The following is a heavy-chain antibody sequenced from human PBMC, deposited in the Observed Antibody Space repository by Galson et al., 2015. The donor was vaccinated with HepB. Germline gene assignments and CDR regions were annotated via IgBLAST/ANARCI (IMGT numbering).Heavy chain of an antibody. CDR3: ARDGRYCCSTSCPGGAFDI. J-gene: IGHJ3*02. D-gene: IGHD2-2*01. Sequence: LRLSCAASGFTFSSYSMNWVRQAPGKGLEWVSSISSSSSYIYYADSVKGRFTISRDNAKNSLYLQMNSLRAEDTAVYYCARDGRYCCSTSCPGGAFDIWGQGTMVTVSS. V-gene: IGHV3-21*01. CDR1: GFTFSSYS. CDR2: ISSSSSYI.